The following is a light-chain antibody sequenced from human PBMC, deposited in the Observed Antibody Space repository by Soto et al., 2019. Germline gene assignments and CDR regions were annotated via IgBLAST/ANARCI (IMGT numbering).Light chain of an antibody. V-gene: IGKV2-30*02. CDR1: QSLVHSDGNTY. CDR2: RVS. Sequence: DVVMTQSPLSLPVNLGQPASISCRSSQSLVHSDGNTYMNWFQQRPGQSPRRLIYRVSNRDSGVPARLSGRRTGAAFKLNNIRVEAKDVGVNYYVKGTHWLWTIGHEIKVEIK. J-gene: IGKJ1*01. CDR3: VKGTHWLWT.